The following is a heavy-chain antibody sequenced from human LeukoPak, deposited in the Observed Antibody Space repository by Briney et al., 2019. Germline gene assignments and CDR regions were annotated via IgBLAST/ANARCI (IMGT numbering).Heavy chain of an antibody. V-gene: IGHV4-59*12. CDR1: GGSISSYY. Sequence: SETLSLTCTVSGGSISSYYWSLIRQPPGKGLEWIGYIYYSGSTNYNPSLKSRVTISVDTSKNQFSLKLSSVTAADTAVYYCARVYSSSSQYYYYYYMDVWGKGTTVTVSS. CDR2: IYYSGST. J-gene: IGHJ6*03. CDR3: ARVYSSSSQYYYYYYMDV. D-gene: IGHD6-6*01.